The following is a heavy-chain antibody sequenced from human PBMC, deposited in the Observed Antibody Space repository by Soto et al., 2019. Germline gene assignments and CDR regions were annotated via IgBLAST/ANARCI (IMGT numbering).Heavy chain of an antibody. CDR1: GGSISSSSYY. CDR2: IYYSGST. Sequence: SETLSLTCTVSGGSISSSSYYWGWIRQPPGKGLEWIGSIYYSGSTYYNPSLKSRVTISVDTSKNQFSLKLSSVTAADTAVYYYASEVIVVAGGWFDPWGQGTLVTVSS. CDR3: ASEVIVVAGGWFDP. J-gene: IGHJ5*02. V-gene: IGHV4-39*01. D-gene: IGHD3-22*01.